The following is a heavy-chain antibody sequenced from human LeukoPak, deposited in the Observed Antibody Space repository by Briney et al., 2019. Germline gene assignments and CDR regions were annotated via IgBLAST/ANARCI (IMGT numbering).Heavy chain of an antibody. CDR2: VYSSGNT. V-gene: IGHV4-61*02. J-gene: IGHJ5*02. CDR3: ARGVGSSSSNWFDP. CDR1: GDSISSGTYY. D-gene: IGHD6-6*01. Sequence: SETLSLTCTVSGDSISSGTYYWSWIRQPAGKGLEWIGRVYSSGNTNYNPSLKSRVTISIDTSKNQFSLKLSSVTAADTAAYYCARGVGSSSSNWFDPWGRGTLVTVSS.